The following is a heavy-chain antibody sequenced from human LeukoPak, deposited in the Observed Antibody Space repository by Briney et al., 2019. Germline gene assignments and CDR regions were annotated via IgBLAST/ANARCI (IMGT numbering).Heavy chain of an antibody. CDR3: ARGGTYNGILSFDP. CDR1: GGSISSYY. Sequence: SETLSLTCSVSGGSISSYYWSWIRQPPGKGLEWIGYIYYNGNTNYSPSLKSRVSISLDTSKIQFSLKLTSVTAADTAVYYCARGGTYNGILSFDPWGQGTLVTVAS. J-gene: IGHJ5*02. V-gene: IGHV4-59*01. CDR2: IYYNGNT. D-gene: IGHD3-9*01.